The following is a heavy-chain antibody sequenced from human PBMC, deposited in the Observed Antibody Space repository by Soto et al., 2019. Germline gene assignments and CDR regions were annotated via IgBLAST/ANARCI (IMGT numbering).Heavy chain of an antibody. J-gene: IGHJ4*02. V-gene: IGHV1-3*01. CDR1: GYTFTSYA. Sequence: QVQLVQSGAEVKKPGASVKVSCKASGYTFTSYAMHWVRQAPGQRLEWMGWINAGNGNTKYSQKFQGRVTITRDTSASTAYMELSSLRSEGTAVYYCARVIGGWYYFDYWGQGTLVTVSS. D-gene: IGHD6-19*01. CDR3: ARVIGGWYYFDY. CDR2: INAGNGNT.